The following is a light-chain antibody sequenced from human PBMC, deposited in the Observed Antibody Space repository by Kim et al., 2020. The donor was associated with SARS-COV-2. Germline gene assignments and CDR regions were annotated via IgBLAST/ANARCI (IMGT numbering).Light chain of an antibody. Sequence: ASGGDRVTSTCRASLSISTWLAWYQQRPGKAPKVLIYKASYLQSAVPSRFSGSGSGTEFTLSISNLQPDDFATYYCQQYNTYPRTFGQGTKVDIK. CDR3: QQYNTYPRT. CDR1: LSISTW. V-gene: IGKV1-5*03. J-gene: IGKJ1*01. CDR2: KAS.